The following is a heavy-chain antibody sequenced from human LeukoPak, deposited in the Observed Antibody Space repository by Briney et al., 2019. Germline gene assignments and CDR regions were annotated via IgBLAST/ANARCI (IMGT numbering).Heavy chain of an antibody. Sequence: ASVKASCKASGYTFTGYYMHWVRQAPGQGLEWMGWINPNSGGTNYAQKFQGRVTMTRDTSISTAYMELSRLRSDDTAVYYCARVRGYSYGCDYWGQGTLVTVSS. CDR1: GYTFTGYY. J-gene: IGHJ4*02. CDR3: ARVRGYSYGCDY. CDR2: INPNSGGT. V-gene: IGHV1-2*02. D-gene: IGHD5-18*01.